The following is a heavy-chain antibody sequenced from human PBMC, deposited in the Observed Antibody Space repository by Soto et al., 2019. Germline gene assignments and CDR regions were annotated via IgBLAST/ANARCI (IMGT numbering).Heavy chain of an antibody. D-gene: IGHD4-17*01. CDR1: GFTFSSYA. Sequence: GGSLRLSCAASGFTFSSYAMSWVRQAPGKGLEWVSIITSDGRTYYADSVKGRFTISRDNSKNTVYLQMNSLRAEETAVYYCAKDYSTVTTDPLSVVLFDYWGQGALVTVSS. J-gene: IGHJ4*02. CDR2: ITSDGRT. V-gene: IGHV3-23*01. CDR3: AKDYSTVTTDPLSVVLFDY.